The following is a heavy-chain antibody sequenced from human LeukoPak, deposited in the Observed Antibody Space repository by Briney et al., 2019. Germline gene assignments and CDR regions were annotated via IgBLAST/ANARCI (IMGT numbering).Heavy chain of an antibody. D-gene: IGHD3-9*01. V-gene: IGHV4-59*01. CDR3: ARDNPFEDWFDP. CDR2: IYYSGST. CDR1: GGSISSFY. J-gene: IGHJ5*02. Sequence: SETLSLTCSVSGGSISSFYWSWIRQPPGKGLEWIGYIYYSGSTNYNPSLRSRVTISVDTSKNQFSMKLSSVTAADTAVYYCARDNPFEDWFDPWGQGTLVTVSS.